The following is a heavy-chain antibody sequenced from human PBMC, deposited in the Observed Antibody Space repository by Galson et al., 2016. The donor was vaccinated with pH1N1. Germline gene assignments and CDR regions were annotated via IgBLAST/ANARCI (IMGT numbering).Heavy chain of an antibody. V-gene: IGHV1-18*04. CDR1: GYTFTAHY. D-gene: IGHD3-10*01. J-gene: IGHJ4*02. Sequence: SVKVSCKASGYTFTAHYVHWVRQAPGQGLEWMGWINPYTGDTNYAQKLQGRVTMTTDTSTSTAYMELRSLRSDDTAVYYCACMVRGDYFDYWGQGTLVTVSS. CDR2: INPYTGDT. CDR3: ACMVRGDYFDY.